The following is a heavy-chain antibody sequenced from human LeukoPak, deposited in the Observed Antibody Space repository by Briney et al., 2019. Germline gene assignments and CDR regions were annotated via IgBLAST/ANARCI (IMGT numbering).Heavy chain of an antibody. CDR3: VRRNYYRSGSHYSHFDY. V-gene: IGHV5-51*01. D-gene: IGHD3-10*01. CDR1: GYSFATYW. CDR2: IYPRDSDT. J-gene: IGHJ4*02. Sequence: GESLKISCRGFGYSFATYWIGLVRQVPGKGLEWMGNIYPRDSDTRYSPAFRGQVSISVDKSISTASLQWSSLKASDSATYYCVRRNYYRSGSHYSHFDYWGQGTLVTVSS.